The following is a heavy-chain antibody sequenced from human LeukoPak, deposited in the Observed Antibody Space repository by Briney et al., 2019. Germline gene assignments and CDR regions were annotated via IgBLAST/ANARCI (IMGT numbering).Heavy chain of an antibody. D-gene: IGHD3-22*01. CDR3: ARGKSDSSGYSETDY. CDR1: GGSFSGYY. Sequence: SETLSLTCAVYGGSFSGYYWNWIRQPPGKGLEWIGEINHSGSTNYNPSLKSRVTISVDTSKNQFSLKLSSVTAADTAVYYCARGKSDSSGYSETDYWGQGTLVTVSS. J-gene: IGHJ4*02. V-gene: IGHV4-34*01. CDR2: INHSGST.